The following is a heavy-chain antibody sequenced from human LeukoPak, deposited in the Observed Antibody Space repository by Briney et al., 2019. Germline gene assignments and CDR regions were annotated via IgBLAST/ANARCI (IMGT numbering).Heavy chain of an antibody. CDR1: GYTFTSYY. Sequence: ASVKVSCKASGYTFTSYYMHWVRQAPGQGLEWMGIINPSGGSTSYAQKFQGRVTMTRDTSTSTVYMELSSLRSEDTAVYYCARFPNTAMVMGLEYYYYGMDIWGQGTTVTVSS. J-gene: IGHJ6*02. CDR2: INPSGGST. D-gene: IGHD5-18*01. V-gene: IGHV1-46*01. CDR3: ARFPNTAMVMGLEYYYYGMDI.